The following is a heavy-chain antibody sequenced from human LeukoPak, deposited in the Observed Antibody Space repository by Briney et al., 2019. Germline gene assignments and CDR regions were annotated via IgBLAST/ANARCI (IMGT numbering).Heavy chain of an antibody. Sequence: SETLSLTCTVSGGSISSDYWSWIRQPAGKGLEWIGRIYTSGSTNYNPSLKSRVTMSVDTSKNQFSLKLSSVTAADTAVYYCARGYQLLFDDWFDPWGQGTLVTVSS. CDR3: ARGYQLLFDDWFDP. CDR1: GGSISSDY. V-gene: IGHV4-4*07. CDR2: IYTSGST. J-gene: IGHJ5*02. D-gene: IGHD2-2*01.